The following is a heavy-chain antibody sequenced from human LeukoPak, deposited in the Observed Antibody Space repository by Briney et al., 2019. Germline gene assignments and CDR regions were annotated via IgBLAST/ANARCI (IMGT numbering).Heavy chain of an antibody. V-gene: IGHV4-34*01. CDR3: ARHAFSSSTRCEFDP. J-gene: IGHJ5*02. D-gene: IGHD2-2*01. CDR2: IYYSGST. Sequence: PSETLSLTCAVYGGSFSGYYWSWIRQPPGKGLEWIGSIYYSGSTYYNPSLKSRVTISVDTSKNQFSLKLSSVTAADTAVYYCARHAFSSSTRCEFDPWGQGTLVTVSS. CDR1: GGSFSGYY.